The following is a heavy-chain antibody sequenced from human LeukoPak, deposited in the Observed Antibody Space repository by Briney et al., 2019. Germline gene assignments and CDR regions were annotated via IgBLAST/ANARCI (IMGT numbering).Heavy chain of an antibody. V-gene: IGHV3-21*01. CDR3: ARGLTYYDYVWGSYHYLFDY. J-gene: IGHJ4*02. Sequence: GGSLRLSCAASGFTFSSYSMNWVRQAPGKGLEWVSSISRSSTYIYYADSVKGRFTISRDNAKNSLYLQMNSLRAEDTAVYYCARGLTYYDYVWGSYHYLFDYWGQGTLVTVS. CDR1: GFTFSSYS. D-gene: IGHD3-16*01. CDR2: ISRSSTYI.